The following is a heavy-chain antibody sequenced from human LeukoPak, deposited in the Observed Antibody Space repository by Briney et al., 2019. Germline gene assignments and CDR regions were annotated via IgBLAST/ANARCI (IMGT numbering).Heavy chain of an antibody. CDR2: ITVSGGTT. V-gene: IGHV3-23*01. J-gene: IGHJ6*02. D-gene: IGHD1-14*01. CDR1: EFTFSSYA. Sequence: GGSLRLSCAASEFTFSSYAMQWVRQAPGKGLEWVSGITVSGGTTYYTDSVKGRFTISRDNSKNTLYLQMNSLRAEDTAVCYCAKYLTARGPPYALDVWGQGTTVTVSS. CDR3: AKYLTARGPPYALDV.